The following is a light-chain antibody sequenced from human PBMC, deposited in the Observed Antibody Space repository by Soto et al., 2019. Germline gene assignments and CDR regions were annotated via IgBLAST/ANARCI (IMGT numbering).Light chain of an antibody. J-gene: IGKJ1*01. CDR3: QQYGSSPWT. CDR2: GAS. V-gene: IGKV3-20*01. CDR1: QSIGSNY. Sequence: DIVLTQSPGTLSLSPGERATLFCRATQSIGSNYLAWYQQKSGQPPRLLIYGASTRATGIPDRFSGSGSGTDFTLTISRLDPEDFAVYYCQQYGSSPWTFGPGTRVEL.